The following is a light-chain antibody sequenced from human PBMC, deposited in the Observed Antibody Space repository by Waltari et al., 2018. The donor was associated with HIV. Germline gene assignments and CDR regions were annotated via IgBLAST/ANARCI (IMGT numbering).Light chain of an antibody. J-gene: IGKJ1*01. V-gene: IGKV2-24*01. CDR2: RVS. CDR3: MQVRSYPRT. CDR1: QSLVHENGNTY. Sequence: DIVLTQTPLFAAFIVGQSASTTCRSSQSLVHENGNTYLSWFYQKPGEPPRLLIYRVSLRLPGVPDRFSGGGAGTQFTLKITSVEADDVGMYYCMQVRSYPRTFGQGTKVEI.